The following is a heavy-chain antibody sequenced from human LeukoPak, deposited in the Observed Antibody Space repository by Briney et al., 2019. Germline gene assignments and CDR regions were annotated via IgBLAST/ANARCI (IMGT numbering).Heavy chain of an antibody. D-gene: IGHD6-13*01. CDR2: IYNSGST. Sequence: SETLSPTCTVSGGSISSYYWSWIRQPAGKGLEWIGHIYNSGSTNYNPSLKGRVTMSVATSKSRFSLHLSSVTAADTAVYYCARSAFLVTAPGLYYFDYWGQGTLVAVSS. CDR1: GGSISSYY. J-gene: IGHJ4*02. V-gene: IGHV4-4*07. CDR3: ARSAFLVTAPGLYYFDY.